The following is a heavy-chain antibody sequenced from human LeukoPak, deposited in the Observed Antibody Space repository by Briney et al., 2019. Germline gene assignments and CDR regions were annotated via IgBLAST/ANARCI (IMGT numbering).Heavy chain of an antibody. D-gene: IGHD6-13*01. CDR3: ARDRPSSSWWGKNFDY. Sequence: GGSLRLSCAASGFTYGTYAVSWVRQAPGKGLDWGSAISDTGAATYYADSVRGRFTVSRDDSKNTRYLQMNSLRAEDTAVYYCARDRPSSSWWGKNFDYWGQGTLVTVSS. V-gene: IGHV3-23*01. J-gene: IGHJ4*02. CDR1: GFTYGTYA. CDR2: ISDTGAAT.